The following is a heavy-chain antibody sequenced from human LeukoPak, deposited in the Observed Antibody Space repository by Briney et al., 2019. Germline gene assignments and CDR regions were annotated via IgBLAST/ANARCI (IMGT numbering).Heavy chain of an antibody. CDR3: AKWGDYDVLTGYYDSDY. Sequence: GGSMRLSCARSESTLCGNAIHWVRHAPGKELEWVVVISYDGSNKYYADSVKGRFTISRDNSKNTLYLQMRRLRAEDTAVYYCAKWGDYDVLTGYYDSDYWGQGTLVTVSS. V-gene: IGHV3-30-3*02. CDR1: ESTLCGNA. J-gene: IGHJ4*02. D-gene: IGHD3-9*01. CDR2: ISYDGSNK.